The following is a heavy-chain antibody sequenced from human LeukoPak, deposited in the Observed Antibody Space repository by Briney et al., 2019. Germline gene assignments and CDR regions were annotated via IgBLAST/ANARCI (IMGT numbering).Heavy chain of an antibody. Sequence: QPGGSLRLSCVASDFTVSNNCMTWVRQAPGKGLEWVSVIYSDGSTFYSDSVKGRFTISRDNSKNTLYLQMNSLRAEDTAVYYCAKTRPLDSSSWSHGDYWGQGTLVTVSS. CDR2: IYSDGST. D-gene: IGHD6-13*01. CDR1: DFTVSNNC. J-gene: IGHJ4*02. CDR3: AKTRPLDSSSWSHGDY. V-gene: IGHV3-53*01.